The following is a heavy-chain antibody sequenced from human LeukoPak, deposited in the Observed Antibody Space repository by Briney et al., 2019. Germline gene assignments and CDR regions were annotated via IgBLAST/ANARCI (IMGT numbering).Heavy chain of an antibody. CDR1: GGSISSYY. J-gene: IGHJ6*02. CDR3: ARVRPLYYYYGMDV. V-gene: IGHV4-59*01. CDR2: IYYSGST. Sequence: SETLSLTCTVSGGSISSYYWSWIRQPPGKGLEWIGYIYYSGSTNYNPSLKSRVTISVDTSKNQFSLKLSSVTAADTAVYYCARVRPLYYYYGMDVWGQGTTVTVSS.